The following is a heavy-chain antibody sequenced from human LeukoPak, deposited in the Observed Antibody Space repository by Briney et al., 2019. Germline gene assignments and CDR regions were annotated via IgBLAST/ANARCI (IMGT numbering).Heavy chain of an antibody. J-gene: IGHJ4*02. V-gene: IGHV3-23*01. CDR1: GFTFSSYA. CDR2: ISGSGGST. Sequence: GGSLRLSCIVSGFTFSSYAMSWVRQTPGKGLEWVSAISGSGGSTFYADSVKGRFTISRDNSKDTLYLQMNSLRAEDTAVYYCAKDTSELYSGSYYSDYWGQGTLVTVSS. CDR3: AKDTSELYSGSYYSDY. D-gene: IGHD1-26*01.